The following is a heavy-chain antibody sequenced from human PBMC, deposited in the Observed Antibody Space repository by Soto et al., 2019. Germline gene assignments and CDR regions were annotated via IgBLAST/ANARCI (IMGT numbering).Heavy chain of an antibody. J-gene: IGHJ4*02. V-gene: IGHV3-30*18. D-gene: IGHD3-10*01. CDR3: AKALFQGLLGEVFDS. CDR2: MSNDRSLA. CDR1: GFTFSHYG. Sequence: GGSLRLSCVASGFTFSHYGIHWLRQAPGRGLEWLAWMSNDRSLAYYADSVKGRFAISRDGSQNTVNLQLNSLRVEDTAVYYCAKALFQGLLGEVFDSWGRGTEVTVSS.